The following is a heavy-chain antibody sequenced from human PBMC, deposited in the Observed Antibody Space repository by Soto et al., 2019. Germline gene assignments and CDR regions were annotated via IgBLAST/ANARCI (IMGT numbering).Heavy chain of an antibody. J-gene: IGHJ4*02. CDR2: IIPILGIA. D-gene: IGHD4-17*01. CDR3: ARDATTVTTSDY. V-gene: IGHV1-69*08. CDR1: GGTFSSYT. Sequence: QVQLVQSGAEVKKPGSSVKVSCKASGGTFSSYTISWVRQAPGQGLEWMGRIIPILGIANYAQKFQGRVTITADKSTSTAYMALSSLRSEDTAVYYCARDATTVTTSDYWGQGTLVTVSS.